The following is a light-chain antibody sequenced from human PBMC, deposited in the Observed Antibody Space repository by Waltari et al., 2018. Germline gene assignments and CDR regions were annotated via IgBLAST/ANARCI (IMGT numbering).Light chain of an antibody. CDR1: QDISNS. J-gene: IGKJ2*01. CDR2: DAA. V-gene: IGKV1-33*01. CDR3: QHYNSFSHIYT. Sequence: DIQMTQSPSSLSSSVGDRVTITCQASQDISNSLNWYQQKPGTAPTVLIYDAANLESGVPSRFSGSGFGTDFTFTISSLQPDDFATYYCQHYNSFSHIYTFGQGTKLEI.